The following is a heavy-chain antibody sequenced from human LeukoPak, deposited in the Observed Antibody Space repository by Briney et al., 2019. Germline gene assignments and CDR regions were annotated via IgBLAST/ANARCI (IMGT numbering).Heavy chain of an antibody. J-gene: IGHJ3*02. CDR3: ARAEPYYDFWSGYYSDAFDI. CDR1: GGSFSGYY. Sequence: SQTLSLTCAVYGGSFSGYYWSWIRQPPGKGLEWIGEINHSGSTNYNPSPKSRVTISVDTSKNQFSLKLSSVTAADTAVYYCARAEPYYDFWSGYYSDAFDIWGQGTMVTVSS. D-gene: IGHD3-3*01. V-gene: IGHV4-34*01. CDR2: INHSGST.